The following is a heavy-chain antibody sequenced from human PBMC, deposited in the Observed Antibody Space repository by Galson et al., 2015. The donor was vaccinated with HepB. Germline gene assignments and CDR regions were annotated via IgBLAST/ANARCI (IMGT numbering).Heavy chain of an antibody. J-gene: IGHJ6*02. CDR3: ARDLYWLGYSSSWYRTYGMDV. V-gene: IGHV3-48*04. D-gene: IGHD6-13*01. Sequence: SLRLSCAASGFTFSSYSMNWVRQAPGKGLEWVSYISSSSTIYYTDYVKGRFTISRDNAKNSLYLLMNSLRAEDTAVYYCARDLYWLGYSSSWYRTYGMDVWGQGTTVTVSS. CDR2: ISSSSTI. CDR1: GFTFSSYS.